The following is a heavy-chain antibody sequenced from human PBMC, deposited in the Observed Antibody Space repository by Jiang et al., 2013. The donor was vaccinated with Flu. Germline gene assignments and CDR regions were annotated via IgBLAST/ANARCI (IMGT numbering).Heavy chain of an antibody. CDR1: SSYV. V-gene: IGHV4-39*01. CDR3: ARTRVMVITSRSFLPDY. CDR2: SIIVGAP. Sequence: SSYVLGLDPPAPTEGGWSGLGVSIIVGAPTTTRPSKSRVTISVDTSKNQFSLKLSSVTAADTAVYYCARTRVMVITSRSFLPDYWGQGTLVTVSS. D-gene: IGHD3-22*01. J-gene: IGHJ4*02.